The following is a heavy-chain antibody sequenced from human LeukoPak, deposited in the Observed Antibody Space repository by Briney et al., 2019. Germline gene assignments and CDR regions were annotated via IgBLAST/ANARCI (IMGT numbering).Heavy chain of an antibody. CDR2: IYYSGST. J-gene: IGHJ4*02. Sequence: SETLSLTCTVSGGSISSYYWSWIRQPPRKGLEGIGYIYYSGSTNYNPSLKSRVTISVDTSKNQFSLKLSSVTAADTAVYYCARLSYSSSWYYFDYWGQGTLVTVSS. CDR1: GGSISSYY. CDR3: ARLSYSSSWYYFDY. V-gene: IGHV4-59*08. D-gene: IGHD6-13*01.